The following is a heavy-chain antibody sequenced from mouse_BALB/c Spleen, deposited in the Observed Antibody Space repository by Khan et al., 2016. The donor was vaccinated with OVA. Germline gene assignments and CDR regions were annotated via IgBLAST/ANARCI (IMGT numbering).Heavy chain of an antibody. J-gene: IGHJ3*01. CDR3: AREWAAWFPY. CDR1: GYTFTDYY. Sequence: QVQLQQSGAQLARPGASVRLSCKASGYTFTDYYINWMRQRTGEGLEWIGEIYPGSDNTYYNEKFKDRATLTADKSSSTAYMHLSSLTSEDSAVYFCAREWAAWFPYWGQGTLVTGSA. V-gene: IGHV1-77*01. CDR2: IYPGSDNT.